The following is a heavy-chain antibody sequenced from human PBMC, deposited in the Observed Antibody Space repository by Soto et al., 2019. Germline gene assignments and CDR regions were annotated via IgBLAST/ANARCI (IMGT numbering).Heavy chain of an antibody. J-gene: IGHJ4*02. Sequence: QVQLVESGGGVVQPGRSLRLSCAASGFTFSPYTTHWVRQTPGKGLEWVAVISYDGSDKYYAGSVRGRFTISRDNSKSTIFLQMNSLRAEDTALYYCARGGGFCGADCYKGGIDYWGQGTLVTVSS. CDR3: ARGGGFCGADCYKGGIDY. V-gene: IGHV3-30-3*01. CDR2: ISYDGSDK. CDR1: GFTFSPYT. D-gene: IGHD2-21*02.